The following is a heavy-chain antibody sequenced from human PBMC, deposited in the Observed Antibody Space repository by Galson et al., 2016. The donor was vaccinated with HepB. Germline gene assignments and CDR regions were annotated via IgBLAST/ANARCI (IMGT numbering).Heavy chain of an antibody. D-gene: IGHD2-8*02. J-gene: IGHJ6*04. CDR1: GFNFHNYA. CDR2: ISGWGGST. CDR3: ARYCTGGVCDTYYYGMDV. Sequence: SLRLSCAASGFNFHNYAMGWVRQAPGKGLEWVSAISGWGGSTYYADSVKGRFTISRDNSKNTLYLQMNSLRAEDTALYYCARYCTGGVCDTYYYGMDVWGKGTTVTVSS. V-gene: IGHV3-23*01.